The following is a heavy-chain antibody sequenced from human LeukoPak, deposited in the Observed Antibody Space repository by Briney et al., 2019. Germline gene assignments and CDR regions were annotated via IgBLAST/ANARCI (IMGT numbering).Heavy chain of an antibody. D-gene: IGHD6-6*01. Sequence: SETLSLTCTVSGGSISSSSYYWGWIRQPPGKGLEWIGSIYYSGSTYYNPSLKSRVTISADTSKNQFSLKLSSVTAADTAVYYCARDEYSSSAVDYWGQGTLVTVSS. CDR1: GGSISSSSYY. V-gene: IGHV4-39*07. J-gene: IGHJ4*02. CDR2: IYYSGST. CDR3: ARDEYSSSAVDY.